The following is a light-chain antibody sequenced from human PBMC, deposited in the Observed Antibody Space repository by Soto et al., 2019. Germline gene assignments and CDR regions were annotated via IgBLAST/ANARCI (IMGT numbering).Light chain of an antibody. CDR2: ANN. Sequence: QSVLTQPPSASGTPGQRVTISCSGSDSNIGSENVNWYQQVPGTAPKLLIYANNQRPSGVPDRFSVPKSGTSASLAIGGLQSEDEADYYCAAWDDSLKGWVFGGGTKLTVL. V-gene: IGLV1-44*01. CDR1: DSNIGSEN. J-gene: IGLJ3*02. CDR3: AAWDDSLKGWV.